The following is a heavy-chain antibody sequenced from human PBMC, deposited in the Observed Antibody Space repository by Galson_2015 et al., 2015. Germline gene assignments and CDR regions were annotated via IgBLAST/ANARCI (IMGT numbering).Heavy chain of an antibody. CDR3: ARDLTVTTFDC. CDR2: INPNSGGT. J-gene: IGHJ4*02. D-gene: IGHD4-17*01. Sequence: SVKVSCKASGYTSTDYYMHWVRQAPGQGLEWMGRINPNSGGTNYAQRFQGRVTMTRDTSISTVYMELSRLRSDDTAVYFCARDLTVTTFDCWGQGTLVTVSS. CDR1: GYTSTDYY. V-gene: IGHV1-2*06.